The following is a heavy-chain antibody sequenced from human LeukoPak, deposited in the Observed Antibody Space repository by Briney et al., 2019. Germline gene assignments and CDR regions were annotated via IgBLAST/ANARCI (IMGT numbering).Heavy chain of an antibody. CDR1: GGTFSSYA. CDR3: ASPFYYYDSSGYYY. D-gene: IGHD3-22*01. CDR2: IIPILGIA. J-gene: IGHJ4*02. V-gene: IGHV1-69*04. Sequence: SVKVSCKASGGTFSSYAISWVRQAPGQGLEWMGRIIPILGIANYAQKFQGRVTITADKSTSTAYMELSSPRSEDTAVYYCASPFYYYDSSGYYYWGQGTLVTVSS.